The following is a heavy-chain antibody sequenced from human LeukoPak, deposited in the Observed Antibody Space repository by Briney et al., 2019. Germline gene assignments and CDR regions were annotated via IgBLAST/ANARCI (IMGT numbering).Heavy chain of an antibody. D-gene: IGHD6-13*01. CDR3: ARGSSWSLDY. CDR1: GFTFSRYW. Sequence: QSGGSLRLSCAASGFTFSRYWMHWARQAPGKGLVWVSHIKTDGSTTSYADSVKGRFTVSRDNAKNTLYLQMNSLRVEDTAVYYSARGSSWSLDYWGQGTLVTVSS. V-gene: IGHV3-74*01. CDR2: IKTDGSTT. J-gene: IGHJ4*02.